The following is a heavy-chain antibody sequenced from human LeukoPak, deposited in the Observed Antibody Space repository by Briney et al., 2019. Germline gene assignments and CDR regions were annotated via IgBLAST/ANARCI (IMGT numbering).Heavy chain of an antibody. J-gene: IGHJ5*02. V-gene: IGHV4-59*01. CDR2: IYYSGST. Sequence: SETLSLTCTVSGGSISSYYWSWIRQPPGKGLEWIGYIYYSGSTNYNPSLKSRVTISVDTSKNQFSLKLSSVTAADTAVYYCARGIIVGATWGENDNWFDPWGQGTLVTVSS. CDR1: GGSISSYY. D-gene: IGHD1-26*01. CDR3: ARGIIVGATWGENDNWFDP.